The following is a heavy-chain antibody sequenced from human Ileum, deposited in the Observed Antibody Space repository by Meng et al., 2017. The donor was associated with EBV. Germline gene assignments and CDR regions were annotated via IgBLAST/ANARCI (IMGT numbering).Heavy chain of an antibody. J-gene: IGHJ4*02. V-gene: IGHV4-4*02. CDR2: IHHTRGP. D-gene: IGHD2-8*01. CDR1: GDSISNEHW. Sequence: QGQLQESGPGLVVPSGTLSLTCSVSGDSISNEHWWSWVRQSPGKGLEWIGEIHHTRGPNYNPSLKSRVIISVDKSNNHFSLRLSAVTAADTAVYYCASNGAFSLDHWGQGTLVTVSS. CDR3: ASNGAFSLDH.